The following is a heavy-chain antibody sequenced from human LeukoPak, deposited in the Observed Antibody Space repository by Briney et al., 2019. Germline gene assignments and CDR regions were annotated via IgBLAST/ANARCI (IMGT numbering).Heavy chain of an antibody. CDR3: AKGRNEDGDAALNY. V-gene: IGHV3-23*01. D-gene: IGHD4-17*01. CDR1: GFTFRNYA. CDR2: ISATGGST. J-gene: IGHJ4*02. Sequence: GGSLRLSCAASGFTFRNYAMSWVRQAPGKGLEWVSTISATGGSTYYADSVKGRFTISRDNSKNTLYLQMNSLRAEDTAAYLCAKGRNEDGDAALNYWGQGTLVTVSS.